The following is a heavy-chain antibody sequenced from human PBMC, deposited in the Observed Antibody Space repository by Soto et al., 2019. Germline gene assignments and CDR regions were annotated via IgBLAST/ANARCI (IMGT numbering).Heavy chain of an antibody. V-gene: IGHV4-39*01. Sequence: ASETLSLTCTVSGGSISSSSYYWGWIRQPPGKGLEWIGSIYYSGSTYYNPSLKSRVTISVDTSKNQFSLKLSSVTAADTAVYYCARQELGDYGDYFSYYYYGMDVWGQGTTVTVSS. D-gene: IGHD4-17*01. CDR3: ARQELGDYGDYFSYYYYGMDV. CDR1: GGSISSSSYY. J-gene: IGHJ6*02. CDR2: IYYSGST.